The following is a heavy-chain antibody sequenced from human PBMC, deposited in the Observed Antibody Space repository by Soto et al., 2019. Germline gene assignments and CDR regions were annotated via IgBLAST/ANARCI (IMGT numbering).Heavy chain of an antibody. CDR1: GFTFSSYG. CDR2: ISYDGSNK. CDR3: AKVSTPSGCSSTSCYYDY. D-gene: IGHD2-2*01. J-gene: IGHJ4*02. V-gene: IGHV3-30*18. Sequence: GGSLRLSCAASGFTFSSYGMHWVRQAPGKGLEWVAVISYDGSNKYYADSVKGRFTISRDNSKNTLYLQMNSLRAEDTAVYYCAKVSTPSGCSSTSCYYDYWGQGTLVTVSS.